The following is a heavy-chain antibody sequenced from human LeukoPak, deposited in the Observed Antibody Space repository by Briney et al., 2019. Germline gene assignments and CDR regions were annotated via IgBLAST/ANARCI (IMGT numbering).Heavy chain of an antibody. CDR3: ARIRGLVTVVTSL. D-gene: IGHD4-23*01. V-gene: IGHV3-74*01. CDR2: IHGDGRTT. CDR1: GFTFSSYW. Sequence: GGSLRLSCAASGFTFSSYWIHWVRQVPGKGLVWVSRIHGDGRTTTYADSVKGRFTISRDNAKNTLYLQMNSLRAEDTAVYYCARIRGLVTVVTSLWGQGTLVIVSS. J-gene: IGHJ4*02.